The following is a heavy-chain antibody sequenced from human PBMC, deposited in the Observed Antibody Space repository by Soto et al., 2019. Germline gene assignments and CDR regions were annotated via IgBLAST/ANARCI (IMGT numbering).Heavy chain of an antibody. J-gene: IGHJ6*02. Sequence: QVQLVESGGGVVQPGRSLRLSCAASGFAFSSYGMYWARQAPGKGLEWVAVISYDGSNQYYVDSVKGRFTISRDKSKNTVYLQLNSLRAEDTAVYYCANEGGQGFGSYGMDVWGQGTTVTVSS. V-gene: IGHV3-30*18. CDR3: ANEGGQGFGSYGMDV. D-gene: IGHD3-10*01. CDR2: ISYDGSNQ. CDR1: GFAFSSYG.